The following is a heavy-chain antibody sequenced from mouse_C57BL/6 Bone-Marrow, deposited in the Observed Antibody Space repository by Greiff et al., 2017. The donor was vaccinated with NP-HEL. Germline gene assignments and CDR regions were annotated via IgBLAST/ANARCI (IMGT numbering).Heavy chain of an antibody. Sequence: QVHLKQSGAELARPGASVKMSCKASGYTFTSYTMHWVKQRPGQGLEWIGYINPSSGYTKYNQKFKDKATLTADKSSSTAYMQLSSLTSEDSAVYYCARDARYDGRYFDVWGTGTTVTVSS. D-gene: IGHD2-3*01. V-gene: IGHV1-4*01. CDR2: INPSSGYT. J-gene: IGHJ1*03. CDR1: GYTFTSYT. CDR3: ARDARYDGRYFDV.